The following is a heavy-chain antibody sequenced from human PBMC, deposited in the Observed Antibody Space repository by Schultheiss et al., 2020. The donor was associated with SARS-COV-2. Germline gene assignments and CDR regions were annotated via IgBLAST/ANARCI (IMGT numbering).Heavy chain of an antibody. CDR1: GFTFSSYG. Sequence: GGSLRLSCAASGFTFSSYGMHWVRQAPGKGLEWVAVISYDGSNKYYADSVKGRFTISRDNSKNTLYLQMNSLRAEDTAVYYCARDRYSSGYYPIDYWGQGTLVTVSS. CDR3: ARDRYSSGYYPIDY. V-gene: IGHV3-33*05. D-gene: IGHD3-22*01. CDR2: ISYDGSNK. J-gene: IGHJ4*02.